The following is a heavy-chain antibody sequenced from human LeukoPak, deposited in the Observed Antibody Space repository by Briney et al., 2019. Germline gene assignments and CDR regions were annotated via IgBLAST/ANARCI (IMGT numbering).Heavy chain of an antibody. CDR1: GYTFTNYG. V-gene: IGHV1-18*04. CDR3: AREEVCGGDCFYYFDY. CDR2: ISFYNGDT. D-gene: IGHD2-21*02. J-gene: IGHJ4*02. Sequence: ASVSVSCKASGYTFTNYGISWVRQAPGQGLEWMGWISFYNGDTNYAQKFQGRVTMSTDTVTADTSTSTAYMELRSLRSDDTAVYYCAREEVCGGDCFYYFDYWGQGTLVTVSS.